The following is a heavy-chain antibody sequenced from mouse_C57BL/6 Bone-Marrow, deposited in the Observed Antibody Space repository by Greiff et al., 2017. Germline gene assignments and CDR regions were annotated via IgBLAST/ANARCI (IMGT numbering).Heavy chain of an antibody. J-gene: IGHJ2*01. CDR1: GYTFSSYG. D-gene: IGHD4-1*01. V-gene: IGHV5-6*01. CDR2: ISSGGSYT. Sequence: EVQLVESGGDLVKPGGSLKLSCAASGYTFSSYGMSWVRQTPDKRLEWVATISSGGSYTYYPDSVKGRFTISRDNAKNTLYLQMSSLKSEDTAMYYCARQGTGDGVDYGGQGTTLTVAA. CDR3: ARQGTGDGVDY.